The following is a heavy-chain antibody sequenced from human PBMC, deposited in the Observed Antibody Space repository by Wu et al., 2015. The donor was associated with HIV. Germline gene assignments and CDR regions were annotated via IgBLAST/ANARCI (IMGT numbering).Heavy chain of an antibody. V-gene: IGHV1-2*02. CDR1: GYTFSGYF. D-gene: IGHD1-7*01. Sequence: QVHLVQSGTEVKKPGASVKVFCKASGYTFSGYFIHWVRQAPGQGLEWMGWINPQSGGTNYAQTFQGRVTMTRDTSINTAYIEMSGLGYDDTAVYYCARDGLVAGAGTTGYCDVWGRGTWSLSPQ. CDR2: INPQSGGT. CDR3: ARDGLVAGAGTTGYCDV. J-gene: IGHJ2*01.